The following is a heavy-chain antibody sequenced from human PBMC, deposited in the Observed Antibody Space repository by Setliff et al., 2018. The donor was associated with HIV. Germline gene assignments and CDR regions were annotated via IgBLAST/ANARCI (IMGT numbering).Heavy chain of an antibody. J-gene: IGHJ4*02. V-gene: IGHV4-61*05. CDR3: ARGILVDPTRFDY. Sequence: PSETLSLTCSVSGGSITSTTYCWGWVRQPPGKGLEWIGYIYYNGVTTYNPSLKSRVTISADTSKNQFSLKLTSVTAADTAVYYCARGILVDPTRFDYWGQGTQVTAPQ. CDR2: IYYNGVT. CDR1: GGSITSTTYC. D-gene: IGHD1-26*01.